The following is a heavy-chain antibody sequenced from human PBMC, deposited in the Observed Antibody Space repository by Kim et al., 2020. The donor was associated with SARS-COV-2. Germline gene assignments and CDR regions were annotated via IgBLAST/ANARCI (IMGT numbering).Heavy chain of an antibody. CDR1: GFTFSTYS. CDR3: ARDRTTGTTYGFDS. V-gene: IGHV3-21*01. J-gene: IGHJ4*02. CDR2: ISRSSNYI. D-gene: IGHD1-1*01. Sequence: GGSLRLSCAATGFTFSTYSMNWVRQAPGKGLEWVSSISRSSNYIYYADSVKGRFTISRDNAKNSLYLQMSSLRAEDTAVYYCARDRTTGTTYGFDSWGQG.